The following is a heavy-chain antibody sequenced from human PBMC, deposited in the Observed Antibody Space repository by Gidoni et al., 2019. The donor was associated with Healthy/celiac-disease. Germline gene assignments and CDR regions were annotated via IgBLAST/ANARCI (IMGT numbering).Heavy chain of an antibody. CDR2: IRYDGSNK. Sequence: QVQLVESGGGVVQPGGSLRLSCAASGLTFGSYGMHWVRQAPGKGLEWVAFIRYDGSNKYYADSVKGRFTISRDNSKNTLYLQMNSLRAEDTAVYYCAKDRSGYDSSGYHYWGQGTLVTVSS. CDR3: AKDRSGYDSSGYHY. J-gene: IGHJ4*02. CDR1: GLTFGSYG. D-gene: IGHD3-22*01. V-gene: IGHV3-30*02.